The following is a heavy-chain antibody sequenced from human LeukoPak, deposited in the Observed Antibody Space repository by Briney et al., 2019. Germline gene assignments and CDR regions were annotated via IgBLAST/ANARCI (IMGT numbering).Heavy chain of an antibody. J-gene: IGHJ4*02. Sequence: KHGESLKISCKGSGYSFTSYWIAWVRQMPGKGLEWMGIIYPGDSDTRNSPSFQGQVTISADKSISTAYLQWSSLKASDTAMYYCARRSGQFLEWLLFDYWGQGTLVTVSS. V-gene: IGHV5-51*01. CDR1: GYSFTSYW. CDR3: ARRSGQFLEWLLFDY. D-gene: IGHD3-3*01. CDR2: IYPGDSDT.